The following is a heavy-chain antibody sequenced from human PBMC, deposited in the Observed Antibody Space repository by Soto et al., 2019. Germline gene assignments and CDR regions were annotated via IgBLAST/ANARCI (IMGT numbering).Heavy chain of an antibody. CDR2: INPSGGST. D-gene: IGHD5-18*01. V-gene: IGHV1-46*01. J-gene: IGHJ4*02. Sequence: ASVKVSCKASGYTFTSYGISWVRQAPGQGLEWMGIINPSGGSTSYAQKFQGRVTMTRDTSTSTVYMELSSLRSEDTAVYYCARGGSPTQRIQLSSSADYWGQGTLVTVSS. CDR3: ARGGSPTQRIQLSSSADY. CDR1: GYTFTSYG.